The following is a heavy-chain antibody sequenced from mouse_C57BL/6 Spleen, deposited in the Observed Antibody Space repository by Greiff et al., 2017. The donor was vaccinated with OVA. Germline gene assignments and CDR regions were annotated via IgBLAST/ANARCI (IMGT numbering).Heavy chain of an antibody. CDR3: AGGYFYYAMDY. J-gene: IGHJ4*01. D-gene: IGHD2-3*01. CDR1: GYTFTDYY. Sequence: EVQLQQSGPELVKPGASVKISCKASGYTFTDYYMNWVKQSHGKSLEWIGDINPNNGGTSYNQKFKGKATLTVDKSSSTAYMELRSLTSEDSAVYYCAGGYFYYAMDYWGQGTSVTVSS. V-gene: IGHV1-26*01. CDR2: INPNNGGT.